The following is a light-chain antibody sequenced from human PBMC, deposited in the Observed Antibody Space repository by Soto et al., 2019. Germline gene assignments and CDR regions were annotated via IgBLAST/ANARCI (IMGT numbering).Light chain of an antibody. CDR3: QQRSSRPPMYT. V-gene: IGKV3-11*01. J-gene: IGKJ2*01. CDR1: QSVSSY. Sequence: EIVLTQSPATLSLSPGEGATLSCRASQSVSSYLVWYQQKPGQAPRLLIYDASKRATGIPARFSGSGSGTDFTLTISSLEPEDCAVYYCQQRSSRPPMYTFGQGTKLEIK. CDR2: DAS.